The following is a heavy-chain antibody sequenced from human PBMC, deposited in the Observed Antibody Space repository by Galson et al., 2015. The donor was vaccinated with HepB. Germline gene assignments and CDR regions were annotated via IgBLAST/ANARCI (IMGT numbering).Heavy chain of an antibody. CDR3: TTFDFWSGLGY. CDR1: GFTFGDYA. Sequence: SLRLSCAASGFTFGDYAMSWFRQAPGKGLEWVGFIRSKAYGGTTEYAAFVKGRFTISRDDSKSIAYLQMNSLKTEDTAVYYCTTFDFWSGLGYWGQGTLVTVSS. V-gene: IGHV3-49*03. J-gene: IGHJ4*02. D-gene: IGHD3-3*01. CDR2: IRSKAYGGTT.